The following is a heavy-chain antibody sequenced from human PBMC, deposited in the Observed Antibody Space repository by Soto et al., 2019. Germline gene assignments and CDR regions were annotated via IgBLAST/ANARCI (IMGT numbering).Heavy chain of an antibody. CDR3: AREGGGQNSRYDSSFYYYGMDV. Sequence: SETLSLTCTVSGGSISSGGYYWSWIRQHPGKGLEWIGYIYYSGSTYYNPSLKSRVTISVDTSRNQFSLKLSSVTAADTAVYYCAREGGGQNSRYDSSFYYYGMDVWGQGTTVTVSS. CDR1: GGSISSGGYY. D-gene: IGHD5-12*01. CDR2: IYYSGST. J-gene: IGHJ6*02. V-gene: IGHV4-31*03.